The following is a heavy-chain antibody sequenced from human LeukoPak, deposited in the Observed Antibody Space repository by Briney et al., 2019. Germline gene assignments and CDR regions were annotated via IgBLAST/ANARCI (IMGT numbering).Heavy chain of an antibody. J-gene: IGHJ4*02. V-gene: IGHV3-53*01. CDR3: ARGETSSYDY. CDR1: GFTYDDYG. Sequence: GSLRLSCAASGFTYDDYGMSWVRQAPGKGLEWVSVIYSGGNTYYADSVKGRFTISRDNSKNTVYLQMNSLRAEDTAVYYCARGETSSYDYWGQGTLVTVSS. CDR2: IYSGGNT. D-gene: IGHD2-2*01.